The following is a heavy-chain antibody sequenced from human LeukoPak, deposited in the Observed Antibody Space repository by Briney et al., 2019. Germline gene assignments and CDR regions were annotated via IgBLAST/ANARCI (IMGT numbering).Heavy chain of an antibody. Sequence: ASVKVSCKTSGYTFTCHAMNWVRQAPGQGLEWMGYINTKTGNPTYAQGFTGRFVFSLDTSVSTAFLQISSLKPEDTAVYYCAKGGWVAVAGMDYWGQGTLVTVSP. CDR1: GYTFTCHA. CDR2: INTKTGNP. D-gene: IGHD6-19*01. V-gene: IGHV7-4-1*02. CDR3: AKGGWVAVAGMDY. J-gene: IGHJ4*02.